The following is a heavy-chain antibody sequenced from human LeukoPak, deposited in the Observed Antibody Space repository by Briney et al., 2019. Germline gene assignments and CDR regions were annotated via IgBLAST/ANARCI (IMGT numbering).Heavy chain of an antibody. CDR1: GFTFGSYA. J-gene: IGHJ4*02. D-gene: IGHD6-19*01. V-gene: IGHV3-23*01. CDR3: AKGSGDSSAWFQLFDY. Sequence: GGSLRLSCAASGFTFGSYAMTWVRQAPGKGLEWVSAISGSGGSTYYVDSVKGRFTISRDNSKNTLYLQMNSLRAEDTAVYYCAKGSGDSSAWFQLFDYWGQGTLVTVSS. CDR2: ISGSGGST.